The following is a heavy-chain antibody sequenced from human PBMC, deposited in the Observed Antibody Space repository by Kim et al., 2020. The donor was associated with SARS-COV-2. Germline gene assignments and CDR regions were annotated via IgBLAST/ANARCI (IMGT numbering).Heavy chain of an antibody. CDR3: ARDSQTVTAFDY. D-gene: IGHD2-21*02. CDR1: GLTFSSYW. J-gene: IGHJ4*02. CDR2: INSDGGST. Sequence: GGSLRLSCAASGLTFSSYWMHWVRQAPGKGLVWVSRINSDGGSTRYADSVKGRFSISRDNAKNTLYLQMNSLRAEDTAVYYCARDSQTVTAFDYWGQGTLVTVSS. V-gene: IGHV3-74*01.